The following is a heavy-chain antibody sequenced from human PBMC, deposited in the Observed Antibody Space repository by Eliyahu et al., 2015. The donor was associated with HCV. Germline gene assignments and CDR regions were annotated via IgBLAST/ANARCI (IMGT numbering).Heavy chain of an antibody. J-gene: IGHJ3*02. CDR1: GFIFASYA. V-gene: IGHV3-23*01. Sequence: EVQLLESGGGLVQPGGSLRLSCAASGFIFASYAMSWVRQSPGKGLEWVSGISGSAGSTNYADSVKGRFTISRDNSKNTLYLQMNSLRADDTAVYYCAKDWAKGYYDTFDMWGQGTMVTVSS. CDR2: ISGSAGST. D-gene: IGHD3-22*01. CDR3: AKDWAKGYYDTFDM.